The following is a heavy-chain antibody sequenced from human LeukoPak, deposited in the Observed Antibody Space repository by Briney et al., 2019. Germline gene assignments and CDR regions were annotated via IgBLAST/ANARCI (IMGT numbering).Heavy chain of an antibody. J-gene: IGHJ4*02. D-gene: IGHD6-19*01. Sequence: PGGSLRLSCAASGFTVSSNYMSWVRQPGGRGLEWVSVLYSGGATFYADSGKGRFTISRDTSKNTLYLQMNDLRADDTAVYYCTKLKGWYGEGFFDYWGQGTLVTVSS. V-gene: IGHV3-53*01. CDR1: GFTVSSNY. CDR2: LYSGGAT. CDR3: TKLKGWYGEGFFDY.